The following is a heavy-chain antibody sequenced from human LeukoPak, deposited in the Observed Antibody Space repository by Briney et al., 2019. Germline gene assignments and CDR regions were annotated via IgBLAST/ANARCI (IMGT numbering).Heavy chain of an antibody. Sequence: PGGSLRLSCVASGLPIADFAMHWVRQAPGKGLEWVSLISGDGVSTFADSVKGRFSISRDNSKNSLYLEMNSLRTEDAAMYYCAKESGKFDYWGQGTLVAVSS. CDR1: GLPIADFA. CDR2: ISGDGVST. CDR3: AKESGKFDY. J-gene: IGHJ4*02. V-gene: IGHV3-43*02.